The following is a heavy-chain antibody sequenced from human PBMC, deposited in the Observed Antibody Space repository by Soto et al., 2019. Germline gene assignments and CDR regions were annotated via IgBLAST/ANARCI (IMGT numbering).Heavy chain of an antibody. Sequence: EVQLVESGGGLVQPGRSLRLSCAASGFTFDDYVMHWVRQAPGKGLEWVSGNRWNSGSIGYADSVKGRFTISRDNGKNSRYLQMNSLRAEDTALYYCAKDISPIFGVETSTAYYYCYMDVWGKGTTVTVSS. CDR3: AKDISPIFGVETSTAYYYCYMDV. CDR1: GFTFDDYV. J-gene: IGHJ6*03. V-gene: IGHV3-9*01. CDR2: NRWNSGSI. D-gene: IGHD3-3*01.